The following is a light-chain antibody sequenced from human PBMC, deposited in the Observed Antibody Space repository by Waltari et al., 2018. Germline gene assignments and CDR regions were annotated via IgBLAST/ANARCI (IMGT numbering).Light chain of an antibody. Sequence: DIQMTQSPSSLSESVGDKVTITCHASQGISSWLAWYQQKPGKDPKHLIYAASRFKLRVPSRFSASGSGTDYSLTISSLQPEDFATYYFQQYFDLPFTFGPGTKLDIK. J-gene: IGKJ3*01. CDR1: QGISSW. CDR3: QQYFDLPFT. V-gene: IGKV1-NL1*01. CDR2: AAS.